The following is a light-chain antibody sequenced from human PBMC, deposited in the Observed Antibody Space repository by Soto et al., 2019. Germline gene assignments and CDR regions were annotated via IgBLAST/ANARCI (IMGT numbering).Light chain of an antibody. Sequence: IQMTQSPSSLSASVGDRVTITCQASQDISNYLNWYQQKPGKAPKLLIYDASNLETGVPSRFSGSGSGTDFTFTISSLQPEDIATYYCQQFRTFGQGTKVEIK. CDR1: QDISNY. V-gene: IGKV1-33*01. J-gene: IGKJ1*01. CDR2: DAS. CDR3: QQFRT.